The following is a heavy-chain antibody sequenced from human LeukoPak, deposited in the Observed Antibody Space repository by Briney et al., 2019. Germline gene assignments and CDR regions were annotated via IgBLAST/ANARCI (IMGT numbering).Heavy chain of an antibody. CDR2: ISSSSSYI. J-gene: IGHJ4*02. D-gene: IGHD3-22*01. CDR1: GFTFSSYA. CDR3: ARDHSGGYSSYFDY. Sequence: GGSLRLSCAASGFTFSSYAMSWVRQAPGKGLEWVSSISSSSSYIYYADSVKGRFTISRDNAKNSLYLQMNSLRAEDTAVYYCARDHSGGYSSYFDYWGQGTLGTVSS. V-gene: IGHV3-21*01.